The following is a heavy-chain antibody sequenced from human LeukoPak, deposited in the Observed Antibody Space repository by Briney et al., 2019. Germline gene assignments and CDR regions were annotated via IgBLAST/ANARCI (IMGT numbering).Heavy chain of an antibody. J-gene: IGHJ3*02. V-gene: IGHV3-66*01. Sequence: GGSLRLSRAASGFTVSTNYMNWVRQAPGKGLEWVSVIYNSGGTYYADSVKGRFTISRDNSRNTLYLQMNSLRAEDTAVYYCARSSITFDIWGQGTMVTVSS. CDR3: ARSSITFDI. D-gene: IGHD1-20*01. CDR1: GFTVSTNY. CDR2: IYNSGGT.